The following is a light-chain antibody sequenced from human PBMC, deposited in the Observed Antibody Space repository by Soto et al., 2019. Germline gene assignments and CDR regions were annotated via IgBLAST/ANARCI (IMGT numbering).Light chain of an antibody. J-gene: IGLJ3*02. CDR2: EVT. V-gene: IGLV2-23*02. CDR3: CSYAGGSTWV. Sequence: QSALTQPASVSGSPGQSITTSCTGTSSDVGTYNLVSWYQHHPGKAPKLIIYEVTKRPSGVSDRFSGSKSANTASLTISGLQADDEADYHCCSYAGGSTWVFGGGTKLTV. CDR1: SSDVGTYNL.